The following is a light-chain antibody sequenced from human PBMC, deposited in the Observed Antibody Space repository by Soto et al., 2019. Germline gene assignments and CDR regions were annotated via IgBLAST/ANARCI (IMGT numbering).Light chain of an antibody. J-gene: IGKJ1*01. CDR1: QSVSSN. CDR3: QQYNNWPPMA. Sequence: EIGMTQSPATLSVSPGERATLSCRASQSVSSNLAWYQQKPGQAPRLLIYGASTRATGIPARFSGSASGIEFTLTISSLQSEDFAVYYGQQYNNWPPMAFGQGTKVEIK. CDR2: GAS. V-gene: IGKV3-15*01.